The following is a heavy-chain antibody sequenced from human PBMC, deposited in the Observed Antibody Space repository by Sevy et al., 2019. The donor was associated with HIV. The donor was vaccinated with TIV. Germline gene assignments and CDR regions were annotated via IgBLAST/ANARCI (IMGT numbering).Heavy chain of an antibody. J-gene: IGHJ6*02. CDR2: LYRDA. CDR1: GFTVSSNY. V-gene: IGHV3-53*01. Sequence: GGSLRLSCAASGFTVSSNYMSWVRQAPGKGLEWVSVLYRDAYYADSVKGRFTISRDNSKNTLYLQMNSLRPEDTAVYYCARVKAYCSGGSCYSTMGADVWGQGTTVTVSS. D-gene: IGHD2-15*01. CDR3: ARVKAYCSGGSCYSTMGADV.